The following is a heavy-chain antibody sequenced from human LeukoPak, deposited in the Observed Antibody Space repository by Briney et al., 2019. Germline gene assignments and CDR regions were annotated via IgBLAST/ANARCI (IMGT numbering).Heavy chain of an antibody. CDR2: ISSSSSSYI. D-gene: IGHD2-15*01. Sequence: GGSLRLSCAASGFTFDSYNMNWVRQAPGKGLEWVSSISSSSSSYIYYADSVQGRFTISRDNAKNSLHLQMNSLRAEDTAVYYCARREVAAEISFGLDYWGQGTLVTVSS. CDR1: GFTFDSYN. CDR3: ARREVAAEISFGLDY. J-gene: IGHJ4*02. V-gene: IGHV3-21*01.